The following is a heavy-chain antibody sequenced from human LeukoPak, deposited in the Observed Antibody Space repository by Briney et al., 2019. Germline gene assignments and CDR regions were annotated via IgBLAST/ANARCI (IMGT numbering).Heavy chain of an antibody. V-gene: IGHV4-39*01. CDR1: GGSISSSSYY. CDR3: ARLYVLRFLEWSPTSRTVGDAFDI. D-gene: IGHD3-3*01. Sequence: PSETLSPTCTVSGGSISSSSYYWGWIRQPPGEGLERIGSIFYSGNTYYNPSLKSRVTISVDTSKNQFSVKLSSVTAADTAVYYCARLYVLRFLEWSPTSRTVGDAFDIWGQGTMVAVSS. J-gene: IGHJ3*02. CDR2: IFYSGNT.